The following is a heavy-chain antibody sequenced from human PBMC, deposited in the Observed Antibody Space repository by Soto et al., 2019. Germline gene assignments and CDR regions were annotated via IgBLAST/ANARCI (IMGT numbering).Heavy chain of an antibody. D-gene: IGHD6-13*01. CDR3: ARDRLFGLAAGTVWFDP. Sequence: GGSLRLSCAASGFTFSSYWMHWVRQAPGKGLVWVSRINSDGSSTSYADSVKGRFTISRDNAKNTLYLQMNSLRAEDTAVYYCARDRLFGLAAGTVWFDPWGQGTLVTVSS. J-gene: IGHJ5*02. CDR1: GFTFSSYW. CDR2: INSDGSST. V-gene: IGHV3-74*01.